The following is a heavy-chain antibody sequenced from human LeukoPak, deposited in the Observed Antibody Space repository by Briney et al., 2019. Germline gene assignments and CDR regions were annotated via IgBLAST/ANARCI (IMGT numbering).Heavy chain of an antibody. CDR2: ISAYNGNT. Sequence: ASVKVSCKASGYTFTAYYIHWVRQAPGQGLEWMGWISAYNGNTNYAQKLQGRVTMTTDTSTSTAYMELRSLRSDDTAVYYCARDIAAAGTRGDYWGQGTLVTVSS. CDR3: ARDIAAAGTRGDY. J-gene: IGHJ4*02. D-gene: IGHD6-13*01. V-gene: IGHV1-18*04. CDR1: GYTFTAYY.